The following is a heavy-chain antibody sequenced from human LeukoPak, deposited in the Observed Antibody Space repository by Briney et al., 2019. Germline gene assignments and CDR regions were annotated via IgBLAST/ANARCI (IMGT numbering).Heavy chain of an antibody. D-gene: IGHD3-16*01. CDR3: AREKDNWGIDAFDF. CDR2: ISTSSTYI. J-gene: IGHJ3*01. CDR1: GFTCSTYS. Sequence: GGSLRLSCAASGFTCSTYSMNWVRQAPGKGLEWVSSISTSSTYIYYADSVKGRFTISRDNARNSLYLQMNSLRAEDTAVYYCAREKDNWGIDAFDFWGQGTMVTVSS. V-gene: IGHV3-21*01.